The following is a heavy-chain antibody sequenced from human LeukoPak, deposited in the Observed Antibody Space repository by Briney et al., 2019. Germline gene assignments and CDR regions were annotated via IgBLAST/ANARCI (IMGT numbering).Heavy chain of an antibody. V-gene: IGHV1-2*06. CDR3: ARGGAYDYVWGSYRYFDY. Sequence: ASVKVSCKASGYTFTGYYIHWVRQAPGQGLEWMGRINPNSGGTNYAQKFQGRVTTTRDTSINTAYMELSRLRSDDTAVYYCARGGAYDYVWGSYRYFDYWGQGTLVTVSS. J-gene: IGHJ4*02. D-gene: IGHD3-16*02. CDR1: GYTFTGYY. CDR2: INPNSGGT.